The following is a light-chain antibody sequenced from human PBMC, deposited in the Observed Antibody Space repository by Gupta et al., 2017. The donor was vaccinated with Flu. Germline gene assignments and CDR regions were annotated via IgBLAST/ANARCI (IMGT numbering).Light chain of an antibody. V-gene: IGKV1D-16*01. CDR1: QDSSCL. J-gene: IGKJ4*01. CDR2: KAS. CDR3: QQDSSYPLT. Sequence: GDRVTSTCRATQDSSCLLCCEQQQPGKAPITLYYKASSLKSGVSSMFSGSGSGTYFTLTISNLQAEDVAFYYWQQDSSYPLTFGRGTKVEIK.